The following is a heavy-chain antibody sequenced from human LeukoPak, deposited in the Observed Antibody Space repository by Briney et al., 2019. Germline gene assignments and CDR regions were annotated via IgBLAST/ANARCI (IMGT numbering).Heavy chain of an antibody. D-gene: IGHD1-26*01. CDR1: GFTFSGYW. CDR2: IKQDGSEK. J-gene: IGHJ3*02. CDR3: ARAGGGSYHTPMAFDI. Sequence: GGSLRLSCAASGFTFSGYWMSWVRQAPGKGLEWVANIKQDGSEKYYVDSVKGRFTISRDNAKSSLYLQMNSLRAEDTAVYYCARAGGGSYHTPMAFDIWGQGTMVTVSS. V-gene: IGHV3-7*01.